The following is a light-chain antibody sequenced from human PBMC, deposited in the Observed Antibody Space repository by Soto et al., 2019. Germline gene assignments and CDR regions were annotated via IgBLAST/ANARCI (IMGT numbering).Light chain of an antibody. CDR3: QQYNSWTLT. CDR2: GAS. V-gene: IGKV3-20*01. J-gene: IGKJ4*01. Sequence: EIVLTQSPGTLSLSPGERATLSCRASQSVSSSYLAWYPQKPGQAPRLLIYGASNRETGIPDRFSGSGSGTECTRTISRLEPEDFAVDYCQQYNSWTLTFGGGTKVDIK. CDR1: QSVSSSY.